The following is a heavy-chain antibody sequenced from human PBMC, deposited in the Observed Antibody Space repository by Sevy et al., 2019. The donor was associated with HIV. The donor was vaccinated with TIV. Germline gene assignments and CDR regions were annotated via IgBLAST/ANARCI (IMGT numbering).Heavy chain of an antibody. Sequence: ASVKVSCKASGGTFSSYAISWVRQAPGQGLEWMGGIIPIFGTANYAQKFQGRVTITADESTSTAYMELSSLGSEDTAVYYCARVGGNSPSYYYGMDVWGQGTTVTVSS. CDR3: ARVGGNSPSYYYGMDV. CDR2: IIPIFGTA. CDR1: GGTFSSYA. V-gene: IGHV1-69*13. D-gene: IGHD2-21*02. J-gene: IGHJ6*02.